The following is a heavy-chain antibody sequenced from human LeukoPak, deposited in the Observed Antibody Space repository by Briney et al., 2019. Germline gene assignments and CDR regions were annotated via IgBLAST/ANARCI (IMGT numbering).Heavy chain of an antibody. D-gene: IGHD7-27*01. CDR3: ARESNWVFDC. CDR2: IYYSGTP. J-gene: IGHJ4*02. Sequence: PSETPSLTCTVSGGSMSNVYWSWIRQPPGQGLEWLASIYYSGTPTYNPSLNRRGTISIDTSKNQFSLKLTSVTAADTATYFCARESNWVFDCWGQGARVTVSS. V-gene: IGHV4-59*01. CDR1: GGSMSNVY.